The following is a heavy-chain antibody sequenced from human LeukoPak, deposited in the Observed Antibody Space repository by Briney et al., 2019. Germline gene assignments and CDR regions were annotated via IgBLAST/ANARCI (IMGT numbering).Heavy chain of an antibody. CDR1: GFTFSSYS. D-gene: IGHD2-8*01. J-gene: IGHJ4*02. CDR2: LTDSGSST. V-gene: IGHV3-23*01. Sequence: GGSLRLSCAASGFTFSSYSMSWVRQAPGKGLEWVSVLTDSGSSTYYADAVKGRFTISRDNSKNMLYLQMNSLRGEDAAVYYCAKELMGFDYWGQGTLVTVSS. CDR3: AKELMGFDY.